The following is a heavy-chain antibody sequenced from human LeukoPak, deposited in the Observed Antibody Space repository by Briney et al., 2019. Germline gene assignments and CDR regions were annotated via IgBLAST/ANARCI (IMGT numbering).Heavy chain of an antibody. CDR2: INHSGST. V-gene: IGHV4-34*01. CDR3: AGGRSTAAAGICD. Sequence: SETLSLTCAVYGGSFSGYYWSWIRQPPGKGLEWIGEINHSGSTNYNPSLKSRVTISVDTSKNQFSLKLSSVTAADTAVYYCAGGRSTAAAGICDWGQGTLVTVSS. D-gene: IGHD6-13*01. J-gene: IGHJ4*02. CDR1: GGSFSGYY.